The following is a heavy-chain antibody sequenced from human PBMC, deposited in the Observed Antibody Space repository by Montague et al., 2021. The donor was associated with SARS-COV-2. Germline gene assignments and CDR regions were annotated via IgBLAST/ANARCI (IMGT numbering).Heavy chain of an antibody. V-gene: IGHV4-61*09. CDR2: IYTLGST. CDR1: GDSISSGDYH. D-gene: IGHD1-14*01. CDR3: ARSPYRTTYLNGMDV. J-gene: IGHJ6*02. Sequence: TLSLTCTVSGDSISSGDYHWSWVRQPAGMGLDWIGYIYTLGSTSYNPSLKSRVTISMDTSKNQLSLKLSSVTAADTAVYFCARSPYRTTYLNGMDVWGQGTTVTVSS.